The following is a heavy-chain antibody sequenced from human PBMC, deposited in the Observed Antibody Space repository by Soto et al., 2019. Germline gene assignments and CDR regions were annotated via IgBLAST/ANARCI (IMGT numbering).Heavy chain of an antibody. Sequence: GASLRLSCAASGFAFSSYSMSWVRQAPGKALEWVSAISGSGGSTYYADSVKGRFTISRDNSKNTLYLQMNSLRAEDRAVYYCANDHPLDHSGQAPLVTVPS. CDR1: GFAFSSYS. CDR2: ISGSGGST. CDR3: ANDHPLDH. V-gene: IGHV3-23*01. J-gene: IGHJ5*02.